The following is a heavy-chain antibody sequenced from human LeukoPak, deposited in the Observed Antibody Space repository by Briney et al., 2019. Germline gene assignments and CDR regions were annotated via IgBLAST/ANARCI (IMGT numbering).Heavy chain of an antibody. CDR1: GFTVSTNY. V-gene: IGHV3-53*01. Sequence: GGSLRLSCAASGFTVSTNYMSCVRQAPGKGLEWLSIIYSDGSTYYADSVKGRFTISRDNSKNTLYLQMSSLTAEDTAVYYCARANSATIPGVDPWGQGTLVTVSS. CDR2: IYSDGST. D-gene: IGHD1-26*01. CDR3: ARANSATIPGVDP. J-gene: IGHJ5*02.